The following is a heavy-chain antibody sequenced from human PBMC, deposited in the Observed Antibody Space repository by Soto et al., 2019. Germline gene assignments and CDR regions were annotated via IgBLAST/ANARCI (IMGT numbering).Heavy chain of an antibody. V-gene: IGHV1-8*01. CDR1: GYTFTSYD. J-gene: IGHJ6*03. Sequence: AASVKVSCKASGYTFTSYDINWVRQATGQGLEWMGWMNPNSGNTGYAQKFQGRVTMTRNTSISTAYMELSSLRSEDTAVYYCARGLHYVAMVYYYYMDVWGKGTTVTVSS. CDR2: MNPNSGNT. D-gene: IGHD5-18*01. CDR3: ARGLHYVAMVYYYYMDV.